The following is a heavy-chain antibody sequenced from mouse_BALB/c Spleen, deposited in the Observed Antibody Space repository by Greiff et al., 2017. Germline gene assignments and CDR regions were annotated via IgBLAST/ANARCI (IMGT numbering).Heavy chain of an antibody. CDR1: GFTFSSYA. D-gene: IGHD2-4*01. J-gene: IGHJ1*01. Sequence: EVMLVESGGGLVKPGGSLKVSCAASGFTFSSYAMSWVRQTPEKRLEWVATISSGGSYTYYPDSVKGRFTISRDNAKNTLYLQMSSLRSEDTAMYYCARQGGYYDYDERYFDVWGAGTTVTVSS. V-gene: IGHV5-9-3*01. CDR3: ARQGGYYDYDERYFDV. CDR2: ISSGGSYT.